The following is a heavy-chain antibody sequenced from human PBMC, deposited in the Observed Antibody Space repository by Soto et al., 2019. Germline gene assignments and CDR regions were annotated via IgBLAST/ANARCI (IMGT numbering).Heavy chain of an antibody. CDR1: GYTFTSYY. CDR2: INPSGGST. V-gene: IGHV1-46*01. J-gene: IGHJ4*02. Sequence: QVQLVQAGAEVKKPGASVKVSCKASGYTFTSYYMHWVRQAPGQGLERMGIINPSGGSTSYAQKFQGRVTMTRDTSTSTVYMELSSLRSEDTAVYYCARDTGDYGDFDYWGQGTLVTVSS. D-gene: IGHD4-17*01. CDR3: ARDTGDYGDFDY.